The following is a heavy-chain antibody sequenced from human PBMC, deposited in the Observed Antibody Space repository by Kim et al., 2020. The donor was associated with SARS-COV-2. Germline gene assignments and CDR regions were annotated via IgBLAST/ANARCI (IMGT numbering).Heavy chain of an antibody. Sequence: PYFQGQVTTSADKSISTAYLQWSSLKASDTAMYYCARADGDYVFNAFDIWGQGTMVTVSS. J-gene: IGHJ3*02. CDR3: ARADGDYVFNAFDI. V-gene: IGHV5-51*01. D-gene: IGHD4-17*01.